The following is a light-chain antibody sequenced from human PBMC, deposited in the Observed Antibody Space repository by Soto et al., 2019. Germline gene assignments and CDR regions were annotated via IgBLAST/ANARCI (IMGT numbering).Light chain of an antibody. Sequence: QSALTQPRSVSGSPGQSVTISCTGTSSDVGGYNYVSWYQQNPGKAAKLKIYDVSKPPSGVPDRFSGSKSGNTASLTISGVQADDEAEDYFCSCAGSYTYVVGTGTKLTVL. CDR3: CSCAGSYTYV. V-gene: IGLV2-11*01. CDR2: DVS. J-gene: IGLJ1*01. CDR1: SSDVGGYNY.